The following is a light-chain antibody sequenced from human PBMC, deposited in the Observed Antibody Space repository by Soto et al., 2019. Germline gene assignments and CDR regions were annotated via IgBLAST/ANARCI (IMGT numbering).Light chain of an antibody. CDR2: DVS. J-gene: IGKJ1*01. CDR1: HSINAC. V-gene: IGKV1-5*01. CDR3: QQYHRYST. Sequence: DIQMTQSPSTLSASVGDRVTITCRASHSINACLAWYQQKPGQAPKLLIYDVSTLGSGVPSRFSGSASGTEFTLTISSLESDDFATYYCQQYHRYSTFGQGTKVDIK.